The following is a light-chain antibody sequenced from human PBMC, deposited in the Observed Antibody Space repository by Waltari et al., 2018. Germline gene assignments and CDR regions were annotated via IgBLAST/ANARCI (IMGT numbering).Light chain of an antibody. J-gene: IGKJ2*01. V-gene: IGKV3-15*01. CDR3: QQYNNWRT. Sequence: EVLMMQSPATLSVSPGERATLSCRASQSIARNLAWYQQKPGQAPRLLIYGASTRATRVPDRFSGSGSGTEFTLTISSLQSEDFAVYYCQQYNNWRTFGQGTKVEIK. CDR2: GAS. CDR1: QSIARN.